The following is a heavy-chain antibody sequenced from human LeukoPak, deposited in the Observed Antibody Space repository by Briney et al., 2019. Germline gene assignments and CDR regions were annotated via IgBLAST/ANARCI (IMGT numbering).Heavy chain of an antibody. V-gene: IGHV3-23*01. J-gene: IGHJ4*02. CDR2: IGGSGVST. D-gene: IGHD2-15*01. Sequence: GGSLRLSCAASGFTFSNYAMSWVRQAPGKGLEWVSSIGGSGVSTYYADSVKGRFTISRDNSKNTLYLQMNSLRAEDTAVYYCAKDIEASIWGQGTLVAVSS. CDR3: AKDIEASI. CDR1: GFTFSNYA.